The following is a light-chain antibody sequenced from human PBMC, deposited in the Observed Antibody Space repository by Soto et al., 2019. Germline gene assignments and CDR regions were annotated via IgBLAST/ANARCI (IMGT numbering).Light chain of an antibody. CDR3: QQYGSSPRT. V-gene: IGKV3-15*01. J-gene: IGKJ1*01. Sequence: EIVITQSPVTLSVSPGERATLSCRASQSVSSNLAWYQQKLGQPPRLLIYGASTRATGIPARFSGSGSGTEFTLTISRLEPEDFAVYYCQQYGSSPRTFGQGTKVDIK. CDR1: QSVSSN. CDR2: GAS.